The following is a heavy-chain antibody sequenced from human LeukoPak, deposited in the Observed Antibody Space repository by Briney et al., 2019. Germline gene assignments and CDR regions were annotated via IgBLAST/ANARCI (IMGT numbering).Heavy chain of an antibody. J-gene: IGHJ4*02. CDR3: ARDSDRYYYDSSGYGI. CDR2: VIPILGIA. V-gene: IGHV1-69*04. CDR1: GGTFSSYA. Sequence: SVKVSCKASGGTFSSYAISWVRQAPGQGLEWMGRVIPILGIANYAQKFQGRVTITADKSTSTAYMELSSLRSEDTAVYYCARDSDRYYYDSSGYGIWGQGTLVTVSS. D-gene: IGHD3-22*01.